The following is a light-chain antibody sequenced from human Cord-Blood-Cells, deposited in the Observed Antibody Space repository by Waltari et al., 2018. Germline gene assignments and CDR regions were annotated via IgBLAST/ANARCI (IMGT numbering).Light chain of an antibody. CDR3: CSYAGSSTLV. V-gene: IGLV2-23*01. CDR2: EGS. J-gene: IGLJ3*02. CDR1: SSDVGSYNL. Sequence: QSALTQPASVSGSPGQSITISCTGTSSDVGSYNLVSWYQQHPGKAPKLRIYEGSKPPSGVSNLFSGAKSGNTASLTISGLQAEDEADYYCCSYAGSSTLVFGGGTKLTVL.